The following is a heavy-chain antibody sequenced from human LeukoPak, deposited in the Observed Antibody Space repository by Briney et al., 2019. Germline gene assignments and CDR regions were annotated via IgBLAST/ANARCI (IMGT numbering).Heavy chain of an antibody. CDR3: ARDRTGYSSGWLGY. V-gene: IGHV3-53*05. D-gene: IGHD6-19*01. J-gene: IGHJ4*02. Sequence: GGSLRLSCAASGFTVSSNYINWVRQAPGKGLEWVSVIYTGGTTYYADSVKGRFTISRDNSKNTLYLQMNSLRAEDTAVYYCARDRTGYSSGWLGYWGQGTLVTVSS. CDR2: IYTGGTT. CDR1: GFTVSSNY.